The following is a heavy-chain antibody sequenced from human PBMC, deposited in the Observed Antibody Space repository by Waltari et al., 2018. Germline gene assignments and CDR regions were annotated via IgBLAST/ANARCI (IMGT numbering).Heavy chain of an antibody. CDR3: AKLSGASDAFEI. CDR1: GFTFSSYG. J-gene: IGHJ3*02. D-gene: IGHD2-15*01. V-gene: IGHV3-30*18. CDR2: ISYDGSNK. Sequence: QVQLVESGGGVVQPGRSLRRSCAASGFTFSSYGMHWVRQAPGKGLEWVAVISYDGSNKYYADSVKGRFTISRDNSKNTLFLQVNSLRVEDTALYYCAKLSGASDAFEIWGQGTTVTVSS.